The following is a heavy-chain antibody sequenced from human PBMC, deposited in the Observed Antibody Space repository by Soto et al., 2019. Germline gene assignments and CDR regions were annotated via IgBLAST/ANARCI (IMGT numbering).Heavy chain of an antibody. CDR3: GKVLVGATGHTDSDS. Sequence: SETVSLTCTVSGGSIYRSGYYWGWIRQPPGRGLEWIGNIDYNGVTYSNPSLKSRVTISRDTSKNQFSLKLTSVTAADTALYYCGKVLVGATGHTDSDSWGPGTLVTVSS. CDR2: IDYNGVT. CDR1: GGSIYRSGYY. J-gene: IGHJ4*02. V-gene: IGHV4-39*01. D-gene: IGHD2-15*01.